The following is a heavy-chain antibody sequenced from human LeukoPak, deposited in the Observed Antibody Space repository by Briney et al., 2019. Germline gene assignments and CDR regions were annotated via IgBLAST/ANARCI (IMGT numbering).Heavy chain of an antibody. V-gene: IGHV1-69*13. J-gene: IGHJ4*02. Sequence: SVKVSCKASGGTFSSYAISWVRQAPGQGLEWMGGIIPIFGTANYAQKFQGGVTITADESTSTAYMELSSLRSEDTAVYYCARGPDCSSTSCYAWFDYWGQGTLVTVSS. CDR3: ARGPDCSSTSCYAWFDY. CDR1: GGTFSSYA. D-gene: IGHD2-2*01. CDR2: IIPIFGTA.